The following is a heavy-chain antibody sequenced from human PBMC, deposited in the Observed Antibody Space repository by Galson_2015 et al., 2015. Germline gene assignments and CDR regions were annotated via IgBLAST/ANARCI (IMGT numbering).Heavy chain of an antibody. Sequence: SLRLSCAASGFSLRNYAVTWVRQTPGKGLEWVSAITGSGDTTYYADSVKGRFTISRDNSKNTVFLQMNSLRAEDTAVYCCAAPGEEGYYWGDDYWGQGTPVTVSS. J-gene: IGHJ4*02. CDR1: GFSLRNYA. D-gene: IGHD3-3*01. CDR2: ITGSGDTT. CDR3: AAPGEEGYYWGDDY. V-gene: IGHV3-23*01.